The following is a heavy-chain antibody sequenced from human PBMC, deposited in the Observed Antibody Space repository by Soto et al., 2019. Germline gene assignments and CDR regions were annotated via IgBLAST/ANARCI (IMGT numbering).Heavy chain of an antibody. CDR2: SHNSGST. CDR1: GGSISSHF. Sequence: QVPLQESGPGLVKPSETLSLSCTVSGGSISSHFWSWIRQPPGKGLEWIGYSHNSGSTTYSPSLQRRLAISVDTSENKLSLRLCSVTAADTAVYYCARVSPTAFPFFAPWGQGTLVTVSS. D-gene: IGHD3-3*02. V-gene: IGHV4-59*11. J-gene: IGHJ5*02. CDR3: ARVSPTAFPFFAP.